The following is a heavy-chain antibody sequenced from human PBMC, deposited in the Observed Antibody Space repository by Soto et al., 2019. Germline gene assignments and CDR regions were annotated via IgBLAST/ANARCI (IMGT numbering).Heavy chain of an antibody. D-gene: IGHD2-15*01. Sequence: GGSLRLSCEASGFTFSKFDMHWVRQPTGKGLEWVSTIGISVDTYYAVSVKGRFTISRDNAKNSLSLQMNSLRAGDTALYFCARGQEVGAHFFDSWGQGTQVTVSS. J-gene: IGHJ4*02. CDR2: IGISVDT. CDR3: ARGQEVGAHFFDS. CDR1: GFTFSKFD. V-gene: IGHV3-13*04.